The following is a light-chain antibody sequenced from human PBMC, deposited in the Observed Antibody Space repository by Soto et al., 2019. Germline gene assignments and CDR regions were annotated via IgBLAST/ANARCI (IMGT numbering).Light chain of an antibody. CDR2: DDS. V-gene: IGLV3-21*02. J-gene: IGLJ1*01. CDR1: NIGRKS. Sequence: SYELAQPPSVSVAPGQTARITCGGSNIGRKSVHWYQQRPGQAPVLVVYDDSDRPSGIPDRFSGSNSGNTATLTINRVEAGDEADYYCQAWDDSSDNYVFGTGTKVTVL. CDR3: QAWDDSSDNYV.